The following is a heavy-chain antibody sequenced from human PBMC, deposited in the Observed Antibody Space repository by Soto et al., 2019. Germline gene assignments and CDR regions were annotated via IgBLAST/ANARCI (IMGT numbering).Heavy chain of an antibody. CDR1: GGSISSYY. J-gene: IGHJ1*01. CDR2: IYYSGST. CDR3: ARGRAVTVDFQH. D-gene: IGHD2-21*02. V-gene: IGHV4-59*01. Sequence: SETLSLTCTVSGGSISSYYWSWIRQPPGKGLEWIGYIYYSGSTNYNPSLKSRVTISVDTSKNQFSLKLSSVTAADTAVYYCARGRAVTVDFQHWGQGTLVTVSS.